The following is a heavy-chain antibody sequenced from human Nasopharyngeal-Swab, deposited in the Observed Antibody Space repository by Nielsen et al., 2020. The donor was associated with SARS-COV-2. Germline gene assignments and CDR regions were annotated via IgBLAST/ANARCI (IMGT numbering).Heavy chain of an antibody. D-gene: IGHD1-26*01. V-gene: IGHV3-48*02. CDR1: EFTISRNG. CDR2: ISSSSSTS. Sequence: GESLKISCAASEFTISRNGMHWVRQAPGKGLEWVAYISSSSSTSYYADSLKGRFTISRDNPKNSLYLQMNSLRDEDTALYYCARDVAIVGATLENWGQGTLVTVSS. CDR3: ARDVAIVGATLEN. J-gene: IGHJ4*02.